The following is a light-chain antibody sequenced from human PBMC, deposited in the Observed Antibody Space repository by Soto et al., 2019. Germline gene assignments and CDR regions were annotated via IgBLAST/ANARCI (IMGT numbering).Light chain of an antibody. CDR3: QQYNSYPGT. CDR2: DAS. CDR1: QSISSW. J-gene: IGKJ1*01. V-gene: IGKV1-5*01. Sequence: DIQMTQSPSTLSASVGDRVTITCRASQSISSWLAWYQQKPGKAPKLLIYDASSLESGVPSRFSGSGSGTEFTFTISSLQPDDFATYYCQQYNSYPGTFGQGTKVEIK.